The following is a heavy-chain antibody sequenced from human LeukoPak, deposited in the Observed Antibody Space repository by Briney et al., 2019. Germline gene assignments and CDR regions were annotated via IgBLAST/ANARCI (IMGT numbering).Heavy chain of an antibody. V-gene: IGHV4-4*07. CDR1: GGSISTYH. CDR3: ARDHYGSGSYKSYFDS. D-gene: IGHD3-10*01. Sequence: SETLSLTCAVSGGSISTYHWSWLRQPAGKGLEWIGRLYSSGSTKYNPSLKSRVTISVGDSNNQFTLKLTSVTAADTAVYYCARDHYGSGSYKSYFDSWGQGIRVTVSS. CDR2: LYSSGST. J-gene: IGHJ5*01.